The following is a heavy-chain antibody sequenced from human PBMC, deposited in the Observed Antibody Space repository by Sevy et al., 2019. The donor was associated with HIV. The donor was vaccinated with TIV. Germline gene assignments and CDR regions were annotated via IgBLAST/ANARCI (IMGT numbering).Heavy chain of an antibody. J-gene: IGHJ4*02. CDR3: TKGDESNDRYLGY. D-gene: IGHD1-1*01. CDR2: ILNSGGGT. V-gene: IGHV3-23*01. CDR1: GFTFSSYG. Sequence: GGSLRLSCAASGFTFSSYGMSWVRQAPGKGLQWVSSILNSGGGTTYADSVRGRFTISRDNSKNMLYLQMNSLRAEDSAVHYCTKGDESNDRYLGYWGQGTLVTVSS.